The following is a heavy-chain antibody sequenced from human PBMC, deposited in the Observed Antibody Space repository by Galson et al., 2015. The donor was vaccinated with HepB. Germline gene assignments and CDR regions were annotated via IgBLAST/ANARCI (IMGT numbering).Heavy chain of an antibody. D-gene: IGHD4-17*01. J-gene: IGHJ6*02. CDR1: GYSFRNYW. CDR3: ARHGPTYDYYSYGMDV. V-gene: IGHV5-51*01. CDR2: IYPGDSDT. Sequence: QSGAEVKKPGESLKISCKGSGYSFRNYWIGWVRQMPGKGLEWMGIIYPGDSDTRYSPSFQGQVTISADKSTSTAYLPWSSLKASDPAMYYCARHGPTYDYYSYGMDVWGQGTTVTVSS.